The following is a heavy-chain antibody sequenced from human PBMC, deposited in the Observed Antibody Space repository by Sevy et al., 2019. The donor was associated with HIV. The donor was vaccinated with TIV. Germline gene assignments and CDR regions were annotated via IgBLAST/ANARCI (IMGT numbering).Heavy chain of an antibody. CDR1: GYSISSGYD. D-gene: IGHD2-21*02. CDR2: IYHSGST. V-gene: IGHV4-38-2*02. CDR3: ARFCGGDRPPSDY. Sequence: SETLSLTCTVSGYSISSGYDWGWIRQPPGKGLEWIGSIYHSGSTYYNPSLKSRVTISVDTSKNQFSLKLSSVTAADTAVYYCARFCGGDRPPSDYWGQGTLVTVSS. J-gene: IGHJ4*02.